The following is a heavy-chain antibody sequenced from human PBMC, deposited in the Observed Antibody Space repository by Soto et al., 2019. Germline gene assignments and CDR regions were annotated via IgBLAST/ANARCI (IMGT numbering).Heavy chain of an antibody. CDR1: GGSISSYY. CDR3: ARGPSITIFGVDYYGMDV. Sequence: QVQLQESGPGLVKPSETLSLTCTVSGGSISSYYWSWIRQPPGKGLEGIGYIYYSGSTNYNPSLKSRVTISVDTSKNQFSLKLSSVTAADTAVYYCARGPSITIFGVDYYGMDVWGQGTTVTVSS. D-gene: IGHD3-3*01. V-gene: IGHV4-59*01. J-gene: IGHJ6*02. CDR2: IYYSGST.